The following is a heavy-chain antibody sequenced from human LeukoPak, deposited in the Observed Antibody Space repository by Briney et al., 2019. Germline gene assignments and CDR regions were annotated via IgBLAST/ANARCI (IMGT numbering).Heavy chain of an antibody. CDR1: ETFSSHA. Sequence: SVKVSCRASETFSSHAITWVRQAPGQGLEWMGRIIPIIDLVNSAQKFQGRVTFTADKSTTTAYMELSSLRSEDTAVYYCARAEEDRSGSFCGGYWGQGTLITVSS. V-gene: IGHV1-69*04. CDR3: ARAEEDRSGSFCGGY. J-gene: IGHJ4*02. D-gene: IGHD3-10*01. CDR2: IIPIIDLV.